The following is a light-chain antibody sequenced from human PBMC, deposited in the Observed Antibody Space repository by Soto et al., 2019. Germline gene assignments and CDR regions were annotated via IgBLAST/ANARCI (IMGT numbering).Light chain of an antibody. CDR1: SSDVGKYNF. V-gene: IGLV2-18*02. J-gene: IGLJ1*01. Sequence: QSVLTQPPSASGSPGQSVTISCTGTSSDVGKYNFVSWYQQYPGKAPKLMIYEVSKRPSGVPDRFSGSKSGNTASLTISGLQAEDEADYYCSSYTSSSTYVFGTGTKVTVL. CDR3: SSYTSSSTYV. CDR2: EVS.